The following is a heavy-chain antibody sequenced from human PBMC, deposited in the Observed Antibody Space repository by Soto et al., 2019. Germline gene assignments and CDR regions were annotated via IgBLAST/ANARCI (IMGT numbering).Heavy chain of an antibody. CDR2: ITAGNGDT. J-gene: IGHJ4*02. CDR1: GVTFTKYA. CDR3: ARGGSGWPFDY. Sequence: QVRLVQSGSEVKKPGASVKVSCKASGVTFTKYAVHWVRQAPGQMIESMGWITAGNGDTEYSQKFQGRVTITRGTSATTAYMELTGLRSEDTALYYCARGGSGWPFDYWGQGTLVTVSS. D-gene: IGHD6-19*01. V-gene: IGHV1-3*01.